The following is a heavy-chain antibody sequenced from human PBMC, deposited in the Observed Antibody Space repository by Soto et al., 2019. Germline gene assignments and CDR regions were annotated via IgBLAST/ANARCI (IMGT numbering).Heavy chain of an antibody. J-gene: IGHJ4*02. CDR2: IYYSGST. CDR3: TRGPSTDAYLDY. CDR1: GGSISSSSYY. V-gene: IGHV4-39*01. Sequence: SETLSLTCTVSGGSISSSSYYWGWIRQPPGKGLEWIGSIYYSGSTYYNPSLKSRVTISVDTSKNQFSLKLSSVTAADTAVYYCTRGPSTDAYLDYWGQGTLVTVSS.